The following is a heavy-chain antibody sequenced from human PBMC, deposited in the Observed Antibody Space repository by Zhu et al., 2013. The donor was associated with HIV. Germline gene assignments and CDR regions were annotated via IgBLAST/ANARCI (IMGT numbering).Heavy chain of an antibody. CDR1: GYTFTGYF. CDR3: ARRSPGGNWFDP. CDR2: INPNSGGT. V-gene: IGHV1-2*02. J-gene: IGHJ5*02. D-gene: IGHD3-16*01. Sequence: HVQLVQSGAEVKKPGASVKVSCKASGYTFTGYFMHWVRQAPGQGLEWMGWINPNSGGTNYAQKFQGRVTMTRDTSINTAYMELTGLRSADTAVYYCARRSPGGNWFDPWGQGTPGNRL.